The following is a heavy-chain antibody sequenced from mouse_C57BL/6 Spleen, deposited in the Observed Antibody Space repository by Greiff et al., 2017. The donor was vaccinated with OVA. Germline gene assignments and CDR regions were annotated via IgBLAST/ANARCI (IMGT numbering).Heavy chain of an antibody. D-gene: IGHD1-1*01. Sequence: EVKVVESGGGLVKPGGSLKLSCAASGFTFSDYGMHWVRQAPEKGLEWVAYISSGSSTIYYADTVKGRFTISRDNAKNTLFLQMTSLRSEDTAMYYCSSGSSPWAMDYWGQGTSVTVSS. CDR1: GFTFSDYG. J-gene: IGHJ4*01. V-gene: IGHV5-17*01. CDR2: ISSGSSTI. CDR3: SSGSSPWAMDY.